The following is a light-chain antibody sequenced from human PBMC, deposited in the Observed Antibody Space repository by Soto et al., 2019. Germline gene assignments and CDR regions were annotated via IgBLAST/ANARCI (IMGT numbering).Light chain of an antibody. CDR3: KQYGSSPWT. J-gene: IGKJ1*01. CDR2: GAS. Sequence: EIVLQQSPGTMSLSPGESSPLSGRASQSVSSSYLAWYQQKPGQAPRLLIYGASSRATGIPDRFSGSGSGTDFTLTISRLEPEDFAVYYCKQYGSSPWTFGQGTKVDIK. CDR1: QSVSSSY. V-gene: IGKV3-20*01.